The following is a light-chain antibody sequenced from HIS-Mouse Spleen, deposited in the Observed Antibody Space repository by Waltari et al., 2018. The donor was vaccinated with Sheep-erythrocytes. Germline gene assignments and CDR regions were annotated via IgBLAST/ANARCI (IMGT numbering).Light chain of an antibody. CDR2: DVS. CDR3: CSYAGSYNHV. V-gene: IGLV2-11*01. CDR1: SSDVGGYNY. Sequence: QSALTQPRSVSGSPGQSVTISCPGTSSDVGGYNYVSWYQQHPGKAPKLMIYDVSKRPSGVPVRFSGSKSGNTASLTISGLQAEDEADYYCCSYAGSYNHVFATGTKVTVL. J-gene: IGLJ1*01.